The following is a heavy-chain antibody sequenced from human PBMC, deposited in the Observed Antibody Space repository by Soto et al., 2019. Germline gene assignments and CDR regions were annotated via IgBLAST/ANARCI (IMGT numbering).Heavy chain of an antibody. CDR1: GYTFSSYS. J-gene: IGHJ6*02. CDR2: ISPYTGNT. CDR3: AMVDLYVTPTPQDV. Sequence: ASVKVSCKTSGYTFSSYSITWVRQAPGQGLEWLGWISPYTGNTYYATKVQGRLTLTTDTSTSTAFMDLGSLTSADTAVYYCAMVDLYVTPTPQDVWGQGTTVTVSS. V-gene: IGHV1-18*01. D-gene: IGHD3-16*01.